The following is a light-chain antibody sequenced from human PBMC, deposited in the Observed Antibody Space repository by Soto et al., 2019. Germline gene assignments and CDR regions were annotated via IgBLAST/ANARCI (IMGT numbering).Light chain of an antibody. CDR2: GAS. J-gene: IGKJ5*01. V-gene: IGKV3D-20*02. CDR3: QQRSNSIT. CDR1: QSVSSSY. Sequence: EIVLTHSPGTLSLSPLERATLSFMASQSVSSSYLAWYQQKPGQAPRLLIYGASTRATGIPARFSGSGSGTEFTLTISRLEPEDFAVYYCQQRSNSITFGQGTRLEI.